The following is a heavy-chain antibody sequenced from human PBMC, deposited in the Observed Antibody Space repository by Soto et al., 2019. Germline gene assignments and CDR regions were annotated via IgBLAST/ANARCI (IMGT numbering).Heavy chain of an antibody. CDR1: GASVKTYY. Sequence: QVQLQESGPGLMKPSQTLSLTCTVSGASVKTYYWSWIREPPGKGLEWIGYAHDSGNTNYSPSLNSRVSVSIDTSTNQSSLKLSSVTAADTAIYYCARLKDCSDGDCYWFHDYWGQGTLVTVSS. CDR3: ARLKDCSDGDCYWFHDY. V-gene: IGHV4-4*08. CDR2: AHDSGNT. J-gene: IGHJ4*02. D-gene: IGHD2-15*01.